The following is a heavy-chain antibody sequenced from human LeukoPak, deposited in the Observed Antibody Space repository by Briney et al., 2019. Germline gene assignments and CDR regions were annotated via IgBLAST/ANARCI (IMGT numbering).Heavy chain of an antibody. J-gene: IGHJ4*02. V-gene: IGHV4-34*09. Sequence: SETLSLTCAVYGGSFSGYYWSWIRQPPGKGLEWIGEINHSGSTNYNPSLKSRVTISVDTSKNQFSLKLSSVTAADTAVYYCARGGEQQLGSNWGQGTLVTVSS. CDR3: ARGGEQQLGSN. CDR2: INHSGST. CDR1: GGSFSGYY. D-gene: IGHD6-13*01.